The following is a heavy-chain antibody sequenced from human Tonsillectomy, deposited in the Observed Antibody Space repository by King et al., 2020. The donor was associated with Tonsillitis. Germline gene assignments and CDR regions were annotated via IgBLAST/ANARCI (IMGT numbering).Heavy chain of an antibody. V-gene: IGHV4-30-2*01. CDR3: AREAYCGGDCYSSYFDY. J-gene: IGHJ4*02. CDR2: IYHSGST. Sequence: LQLQESGSGLVKPSQTLSLTCAVSGGSISSGGYSWSWIRQPPGKGLEWIGYIYHSGSTYYNPSLKSRVTISVDRSKNQFSLKLSSVTAADTAVYYCAREAYCGGDCYSSYFDYWGQGTLVTVSS. D-gene: IGHD2-21*02. CDR1: GGSISSGGYS.